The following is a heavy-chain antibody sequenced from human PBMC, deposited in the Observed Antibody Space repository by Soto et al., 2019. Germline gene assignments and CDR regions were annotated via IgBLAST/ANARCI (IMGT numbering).Heavy chain of an antibody. D-gene: IGHD6-13*01. Sequence: QEQLVESGGGVVQPGTSLRLSCAASGFTLSTYGMHWVRQAPGKGLEWLAMISHDGGAIHYTASVKGRCTVSRETSSNTSHLHENGMRLEDTGVYYCARDCGPSSWYNWFDPGGQGTLVPASS. J-gene: IGHJ5*02. CDR3: ARDCGPSSWYNWFDP. V-gene: IGHV3-30*03. CDR2: ISHDGGAI. CDR1: GFTLSTYG.